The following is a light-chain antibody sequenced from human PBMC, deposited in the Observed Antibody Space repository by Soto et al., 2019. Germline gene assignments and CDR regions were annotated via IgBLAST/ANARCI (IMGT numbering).Light chain of an antibody. Sequence: QSALTQPPSASGSPGQSVTISCTGTSSDVGRFDYVSWYQQHPGKAPKLIIYQVNKRPSGVPDRFSGSKSDNTASLTVSGLQTEDEADYYCILYAGSETFVLVGGGTKLTVL. V-gene: IGLV2-8*01. CDR1: SSDVGRFDY. J-gene: IGLJ2*01. CDR2: QVN. CDR3: ILYAGSETFVL.